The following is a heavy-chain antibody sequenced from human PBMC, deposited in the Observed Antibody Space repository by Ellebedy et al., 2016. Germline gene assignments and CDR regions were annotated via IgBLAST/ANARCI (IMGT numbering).Heavy chain of an antibody. V-gene: IGHV4-59*01. CDR2: IYYSGST. CDR3: ARVRFRDAFDI. J-gene: IGHJ3*02. CDR1: GGSISSYY. Sequence: SETLSLTXTVSGGSISSYYWSWIRQPPGKGLEWIGYIYYSGSTNYNPSLKSRVTISVDTSKNQFSLKLSSVTAADTAVYYCARVRFRDAFDIWGQGTMVTVSS.